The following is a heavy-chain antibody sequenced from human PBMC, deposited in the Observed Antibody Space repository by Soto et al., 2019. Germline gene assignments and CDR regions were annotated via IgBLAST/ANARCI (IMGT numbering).Heavy chain of an antibody. D-gene: IGHD5-18*01. Sequence: QVQLVESGGGVVQPGRSLRLSCAASGFTFSSYGMNWVRQALGKGLEWVAVVSYDEITKYYADSVKGRFTISRDNSKNTVYLQMNSLRPEDTAVYYCAKPLGLLRRAMAQGSDYWGQGTLVTVSS. V-gene: IGHV3-30*18. CDR3: AKPLGLLRRAMAQGSDY. CDR1: GFTFSSYG. J-gene: IGHJ4*02. CDR2: VSYDEITK.